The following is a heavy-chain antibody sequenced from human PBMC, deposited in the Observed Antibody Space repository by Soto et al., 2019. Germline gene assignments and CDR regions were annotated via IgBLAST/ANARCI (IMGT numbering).Heavy chain of an antibody. CDR1: GISLSSSGVA. CDR3: GHTGIASPDY. J-gene: IGHJ4*02. Sequence: QITLKESGPTLVTAKQTLTLTCTISGISLSSSGVAVGWIRQPPGEALEWLALIYWDDDKRYSPSLKSRLTIIKGTSKNQVVLTMTKGDPVDTSAYYCGHTGIASPDYWGRGTLVTVSS. D-gene: IGHD3-10*01. CDR2: IYWDDDK. V-gene: IGHV2-5*02.